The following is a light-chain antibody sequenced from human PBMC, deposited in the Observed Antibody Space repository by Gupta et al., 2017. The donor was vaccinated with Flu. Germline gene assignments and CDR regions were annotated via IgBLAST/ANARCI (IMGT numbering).Light chain of an antibody. Sequence: GTVTLTGASSTGAVTSGHYPNWFQQKPGQAPRSLIYSTNNKHSWTPARFSGSLLGGTAALTLSGVQPEDEADYYCLLYYGGRGYFGGGTKLTVL. CDR3: LLYYGGRGY. V-gene: IGLV7-43*01. CDR2: STN. J-gene: IGLJ2*01. CDR1: TGAVTSGHY.